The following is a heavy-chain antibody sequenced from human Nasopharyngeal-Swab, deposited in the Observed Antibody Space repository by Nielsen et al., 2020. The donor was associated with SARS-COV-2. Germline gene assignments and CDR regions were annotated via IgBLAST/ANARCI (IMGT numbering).Heavy chain of an antibody. J-gene: IGHJ4*02. V-gene: IGHV5-51*01. CDR2: IYPGDSDP. CDR3: ARLLLSKYFDY. CDR1: GYIFSNYW. Sequence: GESLKISCKGSGYIFSNYWIGWVRQMPGKGLEWVGIIYPGDSDPRYSPSFQGQVTISADKSISTTYLQWSSLKASDTAMYYCARLLLSKYFDYWGQGTLVTVSS.